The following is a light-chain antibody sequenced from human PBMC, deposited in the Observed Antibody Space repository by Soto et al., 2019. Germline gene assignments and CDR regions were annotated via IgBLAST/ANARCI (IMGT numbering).Light chain of an antibody. CDR2: GAS. Sequence: EIVLTQSPGTLSLSPGERATLSCRASQTISSYLAWYQNKPGQAPRLLIYGASIRATGIPDRFSGSGSGTDFTLTISRLEPDDFAVYYCHQYVSSPPYGFGQGTKLEIK. J-gene: IGKJ2*03. CDR3: HQYVSSPPYG. V-gene: IGKV3-20*01. CDR1: QTISSY.